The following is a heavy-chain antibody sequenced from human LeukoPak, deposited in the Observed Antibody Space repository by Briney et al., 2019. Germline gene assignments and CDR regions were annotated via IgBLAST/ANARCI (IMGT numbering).Heavy chain of an antibody. CDR1: GFTFDDYA. Sequence: GGSLRLSCAASGFTFDDYAMHWVRQAPGKGLEWVSGISWNSGSIGYADSVKGRFTISRDNAKNSLYLQMDSLRAEDTALYYCAKEGQIAAAGTSYGYYGMDVWGQGTTVTVSS. CDR2: ISWNSGSI. CDR3: AKEGQIAAAGTSYGYYGMDV. V-gene: IGHV3-9*01. J-gene: IGHJ6*02. D-gene: IGHD6-13*01.